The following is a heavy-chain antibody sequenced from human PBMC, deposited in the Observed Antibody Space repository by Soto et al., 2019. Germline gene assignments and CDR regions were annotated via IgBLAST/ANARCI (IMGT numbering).Heavy chain of an antibody. CDR2: ISTNGGST. D-gene: IGHD5-12*01. Sequence: EVQLVESGGGLVQPGGSLRLSCAASGFTFSSYAMHWVRQAPGKGLEYVSAISTNGGSTYYANSVKGRFTISRDNSKNTLYLQMGSLRAEDMAVYYCARDSKGRGYSGSAADYWGQGTLVTVSS. CDR1: GFTFSSYA. V-gene: IGHV3-64*01. CDR3: ARDSKGRGYSGSAADY. J-gene: IGHJ4*02.